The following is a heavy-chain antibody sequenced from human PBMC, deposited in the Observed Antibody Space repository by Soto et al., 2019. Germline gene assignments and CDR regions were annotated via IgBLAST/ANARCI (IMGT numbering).Heavy chain of an antibody. CDR2: IYYSGST. CDR3: ARHGSGGYDFWSGYRNDYYYYYMDV. CDR1: GGSISSYY. V-gene: IGHV4-59*08. D-gene: IGHD3-3*01. Sequence: SETLSLTCTVSGGSISSYYWRWIRQPPGKGLEWIGYIYYSGSTNYNPSLKSRVTISVDTSKNQFSLKLSSVTAADTAVYYCARHGSGGYDFWSGYRNDYYYYYMDVWGKGTTVTVS. J-gene: IGHJ6*03.